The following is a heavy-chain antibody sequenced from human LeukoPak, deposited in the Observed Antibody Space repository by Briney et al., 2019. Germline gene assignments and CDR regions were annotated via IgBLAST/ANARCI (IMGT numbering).Heavy chain of an antibody. CDR1: GFTFSDYY. Sequence: RPGGSLRLSCAASGFTFSDYYMSWIRQAPGKGLEWVSYISSSSSYTNYADSVKGRFTISRDNAKNSLYLQMNSLRAEDTAVYYCARDLELVYYDSSGYDYWGQGTLVIVSS. V-gene: IGHV3-11*05. J-gene: IGHJ4*02. D-gene: IGHD3-22*01. CDR2: ISSSSSYT. CDR3: ARDLELVYYDSSGYDY.